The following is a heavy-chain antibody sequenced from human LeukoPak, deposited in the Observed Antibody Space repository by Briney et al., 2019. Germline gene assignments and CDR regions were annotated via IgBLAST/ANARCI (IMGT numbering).Heavy chain of an antibody. V-gene: IGHV3-11*01. D-gene: IGHD1-14*01. J-gene: IGHJ4*02. CDR2: ISSTGSTI. CDR3: ATTAPYNWNHEDY. Sequence: PGGSLRLSCAASGFTFSDYYMNWIRQAPGKGLEWVSYISSTGSTIYYADSVRGRFTISRDNTKNSLYLQVNSLRADDTAVYYCATTAPYNWNHEDYWGQGTLVTVSS. CDR1: GFTFSDYY.